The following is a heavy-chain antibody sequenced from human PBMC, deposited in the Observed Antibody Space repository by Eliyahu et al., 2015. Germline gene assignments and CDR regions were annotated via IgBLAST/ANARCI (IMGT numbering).Heavy chain of an antibody. D-gene: IGHD4-11*01. CDR1: GVSFSGYY. V-gene: IGHV4-34*04. CDR2: VKFRRNP. Sequence: QVEIQQWGAGLLKPSETLSLTCAVSGVSFSGYYWGWIRQAPGKGLEWIGGVKFRRNPQHRPSLKSRATISIDTSKNQCSLRLNSVTAADTAVYYCARGGGYSKYFDYYYYYMDVWGKGTTVTVSS. CDR3: ARGGGYSKYFDYYYYYMDV. J-gene: IGHJ6*03.